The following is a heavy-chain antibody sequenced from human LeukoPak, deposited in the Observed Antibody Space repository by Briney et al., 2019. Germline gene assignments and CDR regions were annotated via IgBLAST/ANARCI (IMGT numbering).Heavy chain of an antibody. J-gene: IGHJ4*02. CDR1: GFTFSSYE. D-gene: IGHD2-21*01. CDR3: ARGSSVYSWVPAGDY. V-gene: IGHV3-48*03. CDR2: ISSSGSTI. Sequence: GGSLRLSCAASGFTFSSYEMNWVRQAPGKGLEWVSYISSSGSTIYYADSVKGRFTISRDNAKNSLYLQMNSLRAEDTAVYYCARGSSVYSWVPAGDYWGQGTLVTVSS.